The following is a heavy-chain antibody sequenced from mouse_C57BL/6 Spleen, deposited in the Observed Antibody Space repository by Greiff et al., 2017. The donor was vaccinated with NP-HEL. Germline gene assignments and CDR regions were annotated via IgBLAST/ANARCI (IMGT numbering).Heavy chain of an antibody. V-gene: IGHV1-74*01. J-gene: IGHJ1*03. CDR1: GYTFTSYW. CDR3: ARGDYSNYGRYFDV. CDR2: IHPSDSDT. Sequence: VQLQQPGAELVKPGASVKVSCKASGYTFTSYWMHWVKQRPGQGLEWIGRIHPSDSDTNYNQKFKGKATLTVDKSSSTAYMQLNSLTSEDSAVYYCARGDYSNYGRYFDVWGTGTTVTVSS. D-gene: IGHD2-5*01.